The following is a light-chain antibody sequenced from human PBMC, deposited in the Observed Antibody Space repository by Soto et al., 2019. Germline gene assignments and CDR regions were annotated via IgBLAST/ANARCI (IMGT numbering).Light chain of an antibody. CDR2: KAS. J-gene: IGKJ2*01. CDR3: QHYNSYPYT. V-gene: IGKV1-5*03. CDR1: QTISNW. Sequence: DIQMTQSPSTLSASVGDRVTITCRASQTISNWLAWYQQRPGKAPNLLIYKASSLESGVSSRFSGSGFGTEFTLTLSSLQPDDFANYYRQHYNSYPYTFGQGTKLEIK.